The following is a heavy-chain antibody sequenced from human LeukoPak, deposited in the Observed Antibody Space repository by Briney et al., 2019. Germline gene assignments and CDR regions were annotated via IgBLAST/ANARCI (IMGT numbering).Heavy chain of an antibody. V-gene: IGHV4-4*07. CDR1: GGSISSYY. CDR3: ARVLTSSYYYYMDV. CDR2: IYTSGST. D-gene: IGHD4/OR15-4a*01. Sequence: SETLSLACTVSGGSISSYYWSWIRQPAGKGLEWIGRIYTSGSTNYNPSLKSRVTMSVDTSKNQFSLKLSSVTAADTAVYYCARVLTSSYYYYMDVWGKGTTVTVSS. J-gene: IGHJ6*03.